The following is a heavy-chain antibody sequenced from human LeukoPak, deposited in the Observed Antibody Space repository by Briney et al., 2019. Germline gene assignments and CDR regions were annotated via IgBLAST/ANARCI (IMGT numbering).Heavy chain of an antibody. CDR2: ISAYNGNT. D-gene: IGHD1-1*01. V-gene: IGHV1-18*01. Sequence: GASVKVSCKASGYTFTSYGISWVRQAPGQGLEWMGWISAYNGNTNYAQKLQGRVTMTTDTSTSTAYMELRSLRSDDTAVYYCARDRVVLWNPEGMRWFDPWGQGTLVTVSS. J-gene: IGHJ5*02. CDR1: GYTFTSYG. CDR3: ARDRVVLWNPEGMRWFDP.